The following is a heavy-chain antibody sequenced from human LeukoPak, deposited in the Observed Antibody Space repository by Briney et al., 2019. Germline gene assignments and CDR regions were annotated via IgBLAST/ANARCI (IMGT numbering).Heavy chain of an antibody. CDR1: GYTFTSYD. J-gene: IGHJ6*03. V-gene: IGHV1-8*03. Sequence: ASVKVSCKASGYTFTSYDINWVRQATGQGLEWMGWMNPNSGNTGYAQKFQGRVTITRNTSISTAYMELSSLRSEDTAVYYCARGTRVSWYPHYYYYYYMDVWGKGTTVIVSS. CDR2: MNPNSGNT. CDR3: ARGTRVSWYPHYYYYYYMDV. D-gene: IGHD6-13*01.